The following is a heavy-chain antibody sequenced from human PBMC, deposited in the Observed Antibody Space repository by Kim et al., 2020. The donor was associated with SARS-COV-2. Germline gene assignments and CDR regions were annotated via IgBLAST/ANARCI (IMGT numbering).Heavy chain of an antibody. CDR3: ARGHSSSWYGWDAFDI. V-gene: IGHV3-53*01. CDR1: GFTVSSNY. CDR2: IYSGGST. J-gene: IGHJ3*02. D-gene: IGHD6-13*01. Sequence: GGSLRLSCAASGFTVSSNYMSWVRQAPGKGLEWVSVIYSGGSTYYADSVKGRFTISRDNSKNTLYLQMNSLRAEDTAVYYCARGHSSSWYGWDAFDIWGQGTMVTVSS.